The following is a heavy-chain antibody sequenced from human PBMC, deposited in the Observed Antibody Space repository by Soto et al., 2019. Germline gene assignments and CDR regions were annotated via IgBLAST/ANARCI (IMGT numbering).Heavy chain of an antibody. D-gene: IGHD6-19*01. CDR1: GFTFSSYA. J-gene: IGHJ3*02. CDR3: ANGKSSGWYGAFDI. V-gene: IGHV3-23*01. CDR2: ISGSGGST. Sequence: GGSLRLSCAASGFTFSSYAMSWVRQAPGKGLEWVSVISGSGGSTYYADSVKGRFTISRDNSKNTLYLQMNSLRAEDTAVYYCANGKSSGWYGAFDIWGQGTMVTVSS.